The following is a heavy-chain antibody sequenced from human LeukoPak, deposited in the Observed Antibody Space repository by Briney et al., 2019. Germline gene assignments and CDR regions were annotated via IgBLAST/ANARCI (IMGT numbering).Heavy chain of an antibody. V-gene: IGHV3-23*01. D-gene: IGHD6-19*01. CDR2: ISGSGGST. CDR3: AKDPSSGWYSDAFDI. CDR1: GFTFSSYA. J-gene: IGHJ3*02. Sequence: GGSLRLSCAASGFTFSSYAMSWVRQAPGKGLEWVSAISGSGGSTYYADSVKGRFTISRDNSKSTLYLQMNSLRAEDTAVYYCAKDPSSGWYSDAFDIWGQGTMVTVSS.